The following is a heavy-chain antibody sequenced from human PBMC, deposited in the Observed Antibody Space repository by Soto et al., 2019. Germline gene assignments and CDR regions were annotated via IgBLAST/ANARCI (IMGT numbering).Heavy chain of an antibody. J-gene: IGHJ4*02. CDR3: AREAYYYGSGSHFPTYDY. D-gene: IGHD3-10*01. CDR2: INSDGSST. CDR1: GFTFSSYW. Sequence: GGSLRLSCAASGFTFSSYWMHWVRQAPGKGLVWVSRINSDGSSTSYADSVKGRFTISRDNAKNTLYLQMNSLRAEDTAVYYCAREAYYYGSGSHFPTYDYWGQGTLVTVSS. V-gene: IGHV3-74*01.